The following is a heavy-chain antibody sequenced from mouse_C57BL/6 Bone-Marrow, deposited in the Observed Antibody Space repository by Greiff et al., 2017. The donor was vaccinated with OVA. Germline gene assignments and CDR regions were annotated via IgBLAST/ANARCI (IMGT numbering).Heavy chain of an antibody. CDR3: TRGLWDY. CDR2: IDPETGGT. CDR1: GYTFTDYE. J-gene: IGHJ2*01. Sequence: VQLQESGAELVRPGASVTLSCKASGYTFTDYEMHWVKQTPVHGLEWIGAIDPETGGTAYNQKFKGKAILTADKSSSTAYMELRSLTSEDSAVYYCTRGLWDYWGQGTTLTVSS. V-gene: IGHV1-15*01. D-gene: IGHD1-1*02.